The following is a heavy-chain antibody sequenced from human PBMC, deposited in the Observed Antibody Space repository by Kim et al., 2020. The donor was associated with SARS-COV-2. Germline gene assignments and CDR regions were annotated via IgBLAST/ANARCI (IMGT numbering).Heavy chain of an antibody. Sequence: GGSLRLSCAASGFIFSNYGMHWVRQAPGKGLEWVATTSYDENLKFYAASMKGRFTISKDNSMNTLYLQMNGLRTEDTAVYFCTKALPRGRGLGNTEFDYWGQGTLVTVSS. CDR1: GFIFSNYG. V-gene: IGHV3-30*18. CDR3: TKALPRGRGLGNTEFDY. J-gene: IGHJ4*02. CDR2: TSYDENLK. D-gene: IGHD7-27*01.